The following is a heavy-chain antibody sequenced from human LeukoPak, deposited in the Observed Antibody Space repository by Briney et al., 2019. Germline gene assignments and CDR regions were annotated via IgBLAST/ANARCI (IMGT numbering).Heavy chain of an antibody. D-gene: IGHD5-18*01. V-gene: IGHV3-21*01. CDR1: GFTFNSYS. J-gene: IGHJ4*02. CDR3: AKDWDTAIAPFDY. CDR2: ISSSSSYI. Sequence: GGSLRLSCAASGFTFNSYSMNWVRQAPGKGLEWVSSISSSSSYIYYADSVKGRFTISRDNAKNSLYLQMNSLRAEDTAVYYCAKDWDTAIAPFDYWGQGTLVTVSS.